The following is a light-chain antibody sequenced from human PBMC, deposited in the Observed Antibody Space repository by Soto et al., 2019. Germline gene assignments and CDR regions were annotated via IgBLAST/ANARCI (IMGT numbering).Light chain of an antibody. Sequence: EIVLTHSPSTLSLSPGERATLSCRASQSVSNFLAWYQQKPGQAPRLLIYDAPNRATGIPARFSGSGSGTDFTLTIRSLEPEDFAIYYCQQRTNWPLTTFGHGTRLEIK. CDR2: DAP. CDR3: QQRTNWPLTT. V-gene: IGKV3-11*01. CDR1: QSVSNF. J-gene: IGKJ5*01.